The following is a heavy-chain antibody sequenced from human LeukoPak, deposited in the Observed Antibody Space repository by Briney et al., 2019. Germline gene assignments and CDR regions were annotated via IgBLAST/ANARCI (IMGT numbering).Heavy chain of an antibody. CDR2: ISSSSSYI. Sequence: GGSLRLSCAASGFTFSSYSMNWVRQAAGKGLEWVSSISSSSSYIYYADSVKGRFTISRDNAKNSLYLQMNSLRAEDTAVYYCARGAVGATRMDFDYWGQGTLVTVSS. CDR3: ARGAVGATRMDFDY. CDR1: GFTFSSYS. D-gene: IGHD1-26*01. V-gene: IGHV3-21*01. J-gene: IGHJ4*02.